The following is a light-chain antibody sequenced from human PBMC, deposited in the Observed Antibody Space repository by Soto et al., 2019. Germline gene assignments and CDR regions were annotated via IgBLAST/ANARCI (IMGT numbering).Light chain of an antibody. V-gene: IGKV3-11*01. J-gene: IGKJ1*01. Sequence: EIVLTQSPATLSLSPGERATLSCRASQSVSSYLAWYQQKPGQAPRLLIYDASNRATGIPARFSGSGSGTDFTLTISSLGREDFAVFYCQQRSNWPWTFGQGTKVEIK. CDR2: DAS. CDR1: QSVSSY. CDR3: QQRSNWPWT.